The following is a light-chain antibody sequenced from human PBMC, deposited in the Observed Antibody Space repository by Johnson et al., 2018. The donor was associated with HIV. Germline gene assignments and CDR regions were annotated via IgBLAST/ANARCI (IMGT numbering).Light chain of an antibody. CDR1: SSNIGNNY. Sequence: QSVLTQPPSVSAAPGQKVAISCSGSSSNIGNNYVSWYQQLPGTAPKLLIYDNNKRPSGIPDRFSGSKSGTSATLGITGLQTGAEADYYCGTWDSSLSAYVFGTGTKVTLL. CDR3: GTWDSSLSAYV. J-gene: IGLJ1*01. CDR2: DNN. V-gene: IGLV1-51*01.